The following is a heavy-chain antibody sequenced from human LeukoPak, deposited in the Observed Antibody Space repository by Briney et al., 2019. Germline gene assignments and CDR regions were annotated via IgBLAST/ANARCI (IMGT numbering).Heavy chain of an antibody. D-gene: IGHD5-12*01. J-gene: IGHJ5*02. Sequence: AASVKVSCKASGGTFSSYTISWVRQAPGQGLEWMGRIIPILGIANYAQEFQGRVTITADKSTSTAYMELSSLRSEDTAVYYCARWLRLVRGGYNWFDPWGQGTLVTVSS. V-gene: IGHV1-69*02. CDR1: GGTFSSYT. CDR2: IIPILGIA. CDR3: ARWLRLVRGGYNWFDP.